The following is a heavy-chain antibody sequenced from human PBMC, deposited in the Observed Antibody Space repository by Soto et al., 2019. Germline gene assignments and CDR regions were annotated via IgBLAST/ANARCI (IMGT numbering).Heavy chain of an antibody. CDR3: ARHQGPTRSENWFVK. CDR1: VYTFVTYA. D-gene: IGHD3-10*01. CDR2: ISTYSGDT. Sequence: VSCEASVYTFVTYALSSFRVHPGQGLEWMGWISTYSGDTKYAQKFQGRVTMTTDTYTTTAYLELRSLRSDDTAVEDCARHQGPTRSENWFVKWGQGTVGTV. V-gene: IGHV1-18*01. J-gene: IGHJ4*02.